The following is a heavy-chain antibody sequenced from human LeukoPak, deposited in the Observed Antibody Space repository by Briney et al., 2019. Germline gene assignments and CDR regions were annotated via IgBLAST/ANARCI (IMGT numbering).Heavy chain of an antibody. CDR1: GFTFDEYA. Sequence: PGGSLRLSCAASGFTFDEYAMHWVRQAPGKGLEWVSLISWDGGSTYYADSVKGRFTISRDNSKNSLYLQMNSLRAEDTALYYCAKDESPRGRRLVDYWGQGTLVTVSS. J-gene: IGHJ4*02. CDR3: AKDESPRGRRLVDY. V-gene: IGHV3-43D*03. CDR2: ISWDGGST.